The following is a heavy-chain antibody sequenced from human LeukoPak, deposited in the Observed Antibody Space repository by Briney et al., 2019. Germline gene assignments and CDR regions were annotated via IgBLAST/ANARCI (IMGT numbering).Heavy chain of an antibody. V-gene: IGHV4-4*07. CDR2: IYTSENT. D-gene: IGHD4-17*01. CDR1: GGYIGSYY. CDR3: AREGDYGDYSKSFYYMDV. Sequence: SETLSLTCTVSGGYIGSYYWSWIRQPAGKGLEWIGRIYTSENTDYNPSLKSRVTMSVDMSTSQFSLRLTSVTAADTAVYYCAREGDYGDYSKSFYYMDVWGKGTTFTVSS. J-gene: IGHJ6*03.